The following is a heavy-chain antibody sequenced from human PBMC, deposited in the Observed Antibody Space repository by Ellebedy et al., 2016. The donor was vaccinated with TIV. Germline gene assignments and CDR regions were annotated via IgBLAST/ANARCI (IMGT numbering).Heavy chain of an antibody. D-gene: IGHD3-10*01. V-gene: IGHV3-15*01. CDR3: TTVQYYLYGMDV. CDR1: GFTFSNAW. CDR2: IKSKTDGGTT. Sequence: GESLKISCAASGFTFSNAWMSWVRQAPGKGLEWVGRIKSKTDGGTTDYAAPVKGRFTISRDDSKNTLYLQMNSLKTEDTAVYYCTTVQYYLYGMDVWGQGTTVTVSS. J-gene: IGHJ6*02.